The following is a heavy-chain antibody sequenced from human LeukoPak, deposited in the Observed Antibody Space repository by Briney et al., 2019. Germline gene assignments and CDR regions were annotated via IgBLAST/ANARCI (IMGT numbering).Heavy chain of an antibody. J-gene: IGHJ5*02. CDR2: ISSNGGST. CDR1: GFTFSSYA. D-gene: IGHD4-23*01. Sequence: GGSLRLSCAASGFTFSSYAMHWVRQAPGKGLEYVSAISSNGGSTYYANSVKGRFTISRDNSKNTLYLQMGSLRAEDMAVYYCARDAGYRGNLLSGSWFDPWGQGTLVTVSS. V-gene: IGHV3-64*01. CDR3: ARDAGYRGNLLSGSWFDP.